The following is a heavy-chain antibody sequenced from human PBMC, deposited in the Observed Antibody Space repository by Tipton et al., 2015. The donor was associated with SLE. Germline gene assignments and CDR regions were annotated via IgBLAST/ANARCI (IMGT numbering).Heavy chain of an antibody. CDR3: ARAKGERATFDY. V-gene: IGHV4-59*01. J-gene: IGHJ4*02. Sequence: TLSLTCTVSGGSISSYYWSWIRQPPGKGLEWIGYIYYSGSTNYNPSLKSRVTISVDTSKNQFSLKLSSVTAADTAVYYCARAKGERATFDYWGQETLATVSS. CDR1: GGSISSYY. D-gene: IGHD3-16*01. CDR2: IYYSGST.